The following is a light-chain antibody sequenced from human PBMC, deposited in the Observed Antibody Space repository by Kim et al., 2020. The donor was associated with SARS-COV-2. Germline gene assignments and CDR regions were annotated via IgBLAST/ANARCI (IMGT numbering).Light chain of an antibody. J-gene: IGLJ2*01. CDR3: QAWVSSSVV. Sequence: SYELTQPPSVSVSPGQTASITCSGDKLGDKYACWYQQKPGQSPVLVIYQYSKRPSGIPERFSGSNSGNTATLTISGTEAMYEADYYCQAWVSSSVVFGGG. CDR2: QYS. CDR1: KLGDKY. V-gene: IGLV3-1*01.